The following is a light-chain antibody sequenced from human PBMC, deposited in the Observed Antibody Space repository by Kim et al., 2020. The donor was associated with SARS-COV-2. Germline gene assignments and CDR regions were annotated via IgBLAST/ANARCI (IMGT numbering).Light chain of an antibody. CDR1: SSNIGGNT. V-gene: IGLV1-44*01. J-gene: IGLJ3*02. Sequence: QSVLTQPPSASGTPGQRVTISCSGSSSNIGGNTVNWYQHLPGTAPKLLIYSNNQRPSGVPDRFSGSKSGTSASLAISGLQSEDEADYYCAAWDDSLSGWVFGGGTQLTVL. CDR2: SNN. CDR3: AAWDDSLSGWV.